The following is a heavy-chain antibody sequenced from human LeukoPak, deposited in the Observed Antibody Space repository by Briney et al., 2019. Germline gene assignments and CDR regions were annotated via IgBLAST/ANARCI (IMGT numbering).Heavy chain of an antibody. Sequence: ASVKVSCKASGGTFSSYAISWVRQAPGQGLEWMGWINPNSGGTNYAQKFQGRVTMTRDTSISTAYMELSRLRSDDTAVYYCARDHRAFDYWGQGTLVTVSS. J-gene: IGHJ4*02. CDR3: ARDHRAFDY. V-gene: IGHV1-2*02. CDR1: GGTFSSYA. CDR2: INPNSGGT.